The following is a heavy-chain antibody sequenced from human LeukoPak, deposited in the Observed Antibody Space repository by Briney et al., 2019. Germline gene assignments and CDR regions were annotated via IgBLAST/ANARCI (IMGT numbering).Heavy chain of an antibody. Sequence: TGGSLRLSCAASGFTFSSYSMNWVRQAPGKGLEWVSSISSSSSYIYYADSVKGRFTISRDNAKNSLYLQMNSLRAEDTAVYYCARENVAALDYWGQGTLVTVSS. J-gene: IGHJ4*02. CDR2: ISSSSSYI. CDR1: GFTFSSYS. D-gene: IGHD6-13*01. V-gene: IGHV3-21*01. CDR3: ARENVAALDY.